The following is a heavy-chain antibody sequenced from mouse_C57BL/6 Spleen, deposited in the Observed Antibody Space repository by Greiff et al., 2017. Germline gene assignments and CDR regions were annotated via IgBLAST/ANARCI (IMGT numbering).Heavy chain of an antibody. J-gene: IGHJ4*01. V-gene: IGHV5-9-1*02. CDR2: ISSGGDYI. Sequence: EVKLVESGEGLVKPGGSLKLSCAASGFTFSSYAMSWVRQTPEKRLEWVAYISSGGDYIYYADTVKGRFTISRDNARNTLYLQMSSLKSEDTAMYYCTRVFITTVVATRFAMDYWGQGTSVTVSS. D-gene: IGHD1-1*01. CDR3: TRVFITTVVATRFAMDY. CDR1: GFTFSSYA.